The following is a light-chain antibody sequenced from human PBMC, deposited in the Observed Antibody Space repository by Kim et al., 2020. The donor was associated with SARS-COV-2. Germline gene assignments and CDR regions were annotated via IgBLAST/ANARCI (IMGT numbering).Light chain of an antibody. CDR1: SSDVGGYNF. CDR2: VVN. CDR3: SSYAVTNNFCV. Sequence: QSVTITCTGTSSDVGGYNFVPCPQQHPGKAPHLIIYVVNKMPPGVRNRFSGSKSGNTASLTVSGLQAEDEADYFSSSYAVTNNFCVFGGGTKVTVL. J-gene: IGLJ1*01. V-gene: IGLV2-8*01.